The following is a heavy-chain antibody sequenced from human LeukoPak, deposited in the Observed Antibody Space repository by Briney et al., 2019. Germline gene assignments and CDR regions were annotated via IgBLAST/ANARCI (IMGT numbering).Heavy chain of an antibody. J-gene: IGHJ4*02. CDR1: GFTFSPYS. D-gene: IGHD2-15*01. CDR3: ARADRYCSGGSCPDPDY. Sequence: GGSLRLSCAASGFTFSPYSMNWVRQAPGKGLEWLSYIASSSTTIYYADSVKGRFTISRDDAKNSLYLQMNSLRAEDTAVYYCARADRYCSGGSCPDPDYWGQGTLVTVSS. CDR2: IASSSTTI. V-gene: IGHV3-48*01.